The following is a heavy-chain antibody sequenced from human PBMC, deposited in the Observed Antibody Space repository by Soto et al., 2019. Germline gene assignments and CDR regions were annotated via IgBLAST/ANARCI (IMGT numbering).Heavy chain of an antibody. CDR1: GGSISSGGYY. CDR2: IYYSGST. Sequence: QVQLQESGPGLVKPSQTLFLTCTVSGGSISSGGYYWSWIRQHPGKGLEWIGYIYYSGSTYYNPSLKSRVTISVDTSKNQFSLKLSSVTAADTAVYYCASGSDCSGGSCYSLTLNYWGQGTLVTVSS. CDR3: ASGSDCSGGSCYSLTLNY. D-gene: IGHD2-15*01. J-gene: IGHJ4*02. V-gene: IGHV4-31*03.